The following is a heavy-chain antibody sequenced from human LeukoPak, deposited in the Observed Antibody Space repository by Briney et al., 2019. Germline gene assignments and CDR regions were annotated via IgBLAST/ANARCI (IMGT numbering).Heavy chain of an antibody. J-gene: IGHJ4*02. CDR1: GFTFSSYA. CDR3: AKDLDGYLDY. D-gene: IGHD5-24*01. CDR2: ISYDGSNK. V-gene: IGHV3-30-3*01. Sequence: PGRSLRLSCAASGFTFSSYAMHWVRQAPGKGLEWVAVISYDGSNKYYADSVKGRFTISRDNSKNTLYLQMNSLRAEDTAVYYCAKDLDGYLDYWGQGTLVTVSS.